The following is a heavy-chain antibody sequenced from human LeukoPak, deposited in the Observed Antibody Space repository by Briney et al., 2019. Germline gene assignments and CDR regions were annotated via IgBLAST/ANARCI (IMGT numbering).Heavy chain of an antibody. CDR2: INHSGST. CDR3: ADRRRYSYGLDY. D-gene: IGHD5-18*01. CDR1: GGSFSGYY. V-gene: IGHV4-34*01. J-gene: IGHJ4*02. Sequence: PSETLSLTCAVYGGSFSGYYWSWIRQPPGKGLEWIGEINHSGSTNYNPSLKSRVTISVNTSKNQFSLKLSSVTAADTAVYYCADRRRYSYGLDYWGQGTLVTVSS.